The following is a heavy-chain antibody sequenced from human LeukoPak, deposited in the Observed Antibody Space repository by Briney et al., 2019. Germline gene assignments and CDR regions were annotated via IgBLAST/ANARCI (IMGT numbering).Heavy chain of an antibody. CDR2: LYNNGST. D-gene: IGHD4-17*01. Sequence: PAETLSLTCTVSDASVSGYYWSWIRLPAGKGLEWIGRLYNNGSTNCNPSLMSRVTISVDTSKNQLSLRLKSLTAADTAVYYCTRDIGSGDYVFFDSWGQGTRVIVSS. CDR1: DASVSGYY. J-gene: IGHJ4*02. V-gene: IGHV4-4*07. CDR3: TRDIGSGDYVFFDS.